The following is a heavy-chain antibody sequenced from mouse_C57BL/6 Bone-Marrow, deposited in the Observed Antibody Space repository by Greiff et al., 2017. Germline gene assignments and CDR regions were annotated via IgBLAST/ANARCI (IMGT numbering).Heavy chain of an antibody. J-gene: IGHJ3*01. D-gene: IGHD1-1*01. CDR1: GYSFTSYY. CDR2: IYPGSGNT. V-gene: IGHV1-66*01. Sequence: QVQLQQSGPELVKPGASVKISCKASGYSFTSYYIHWVKQRPGQGLEWIGWIYPGSGNTKYNAKFKGKATLTADTSSSTAYMQLSSLTSEDSAVYYCARDLLRYQSLFAYWGQGALVTVAA. CDR3: ARDLLRYQSLFAY.